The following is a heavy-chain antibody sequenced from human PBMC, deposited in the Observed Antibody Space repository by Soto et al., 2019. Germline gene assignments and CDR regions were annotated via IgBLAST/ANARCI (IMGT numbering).Heavy chain of an antibody. CDR2: ISAYNGNT. CDR3: ARDRLGYCSGGSCSLNY. D-gene: IGHD2-15*01. Sequence: ASVKVSCKASGYTFTSYGISWVRQAPGPGLEWMGWISAYNGNTNYAQKLQGRVTMTTDTSTSTAYMELRSLRSDDTAVYYCARDRLGYCSGGSCSLNYWGQGTLVTVSS. CDR1: GYTFTSYG. V-gene: IGHV1-18*04. J-gene: IGHJ4*02.